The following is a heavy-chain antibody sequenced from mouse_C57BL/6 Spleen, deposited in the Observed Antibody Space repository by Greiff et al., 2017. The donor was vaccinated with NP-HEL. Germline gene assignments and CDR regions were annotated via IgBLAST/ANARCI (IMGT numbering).Heavy chain of an antibody. V-gene: IGHV1-22*01. Sequence: EVKLQESGPELVKPGASVKMSCKASGYTFTDYNMHWVKQSHGKSLEWIGYINPNNGGTSYNQKFKGKATLTVNKSSSTAYMELRSLTSEDSAVYYCAPYDGYYPLFAYWGQGTLVTVSA. CDR2: INPNNGGT. CDR1: GYTFTDYN. CDR3: APYDGYYPLFAY. J-gene: IGHJ3*01. D-gene: IGHD2-3*01.